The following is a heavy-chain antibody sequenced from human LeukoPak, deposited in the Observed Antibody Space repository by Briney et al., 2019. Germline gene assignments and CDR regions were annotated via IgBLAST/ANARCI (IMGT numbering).Heavy chain of an antibody. V-gene: IGHV3-21*01. Sequence: GSLRLSCVASAFTFSTYTMNWVRQAPGKGLEWVASIRSSGSYIQYADSVKGRFTISRDNAKNSLFLQMNSLRAEDTAVYYCARGDGYDFFDYWGQGTLVTVSS. J-gene: IGHJ4*02. CDR2: IRSSGSYI. CDR1: AFTFSTYT. D-gene: IGHD5-24*01. CDR3: ARGDGYDFFDY.